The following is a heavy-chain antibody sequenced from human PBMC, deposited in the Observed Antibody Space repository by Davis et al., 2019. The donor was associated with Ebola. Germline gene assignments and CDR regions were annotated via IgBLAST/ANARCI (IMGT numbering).Heavy chain of an antibody. CDR3: ARTVGYAFDY. V-gene: IGHV1-18*01. Sequence: AASVKVSCKASGYTFTSFGISWVRQAPGQGLEWMGCTSAYNGNTNYAQKLQGRVTMTTDTSTSTAYMELRSLRSDDTAVYYCARTVGYAFDYWGQGTLVTVSS. CDR1: GYTFTSFG. J-gene: IGHJ4*02. D-gene: IGHD2-2*01. CDR2: TSAYNGNT.